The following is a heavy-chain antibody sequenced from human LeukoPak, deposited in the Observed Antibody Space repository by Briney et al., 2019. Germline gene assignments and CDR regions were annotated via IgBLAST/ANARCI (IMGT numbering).Heavy chain of an antibody. Sequence: GASVKVSCKASGYTFTGYYMHWVRQAPGQGLEWMGWINPNSGGTNYAQKFQGRVTMTRDTSISTAYMELSRLRPDDTAVYYCARVPPFYYYDSSGYYSGGLFDYWGQGTLVTVSS. D-gene: IGHD3-22*01. CDR2: INPNSGGT. CDR3: ARVPPFYYYDSSGYYSGGLFDY. CDR1: GYTFTGYY. J-gene: IGHJ4*02. V-gene: IGHV1-2*02.